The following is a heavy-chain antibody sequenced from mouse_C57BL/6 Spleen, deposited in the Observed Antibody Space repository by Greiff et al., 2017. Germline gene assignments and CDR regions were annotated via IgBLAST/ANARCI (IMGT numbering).Heavy chain of an antibody. CDR2: ISGDGGNT. J-gene: IGHJ1*03. V-gene: IGHV5-9*01. CDR3: ARLSYYGNYEGYFDV. Sequence: DVMLVESGGGLVKPGGSLKLSCAASGFTFSSYTMSWVRQTPEKRLEWVATISGDGGNTYYPDSVKGRFTISGDNAKNTLYLQMSSLRSEDTALYYCARLSYYGNYEGYFDVWGTGTTVTVSS. CDR1: GFTFSSYT. D-gene: IGHD2-10*01.